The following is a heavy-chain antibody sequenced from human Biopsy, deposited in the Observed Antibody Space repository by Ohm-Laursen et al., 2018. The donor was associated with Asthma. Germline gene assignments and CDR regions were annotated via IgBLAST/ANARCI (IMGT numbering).Heavy chain of an antibody. V-gene: IGHV3-11*01. J-gene: IGHJ6*02. CDR1: GFTFSDYS. Sequence: SLRLSCAASGFTFSDYSMTWIRQAPGKGLEWISYISSSGSSILYADSVKGRFTISRDNVKNSLHLQMNSLRAEDTAIYYCARKIAARGGMGVWGQGTTVTVSS. CDR2: ISSSGSSI. D-gene: IGHD6-6*01. CDR3: ARKIAARGGMGV.